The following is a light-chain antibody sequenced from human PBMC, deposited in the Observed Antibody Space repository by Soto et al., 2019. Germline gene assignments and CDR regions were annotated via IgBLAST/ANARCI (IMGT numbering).Light chain of an antibody. CDR1: QSVSTN. CDR2: GAS. J-gene: IGKJ1*01. V-gene: IGKV3-15*01. CDR3: QQYYSYPQT. Sequence: EVVMTQSPDTLSVSPGEGATLSCRASQSVSTNVAWYQQKLGQAPRLLIYGASTRATGIPGRFSGSGSGTDFTLTISCLQSEDFATYYCQQYYSYPQTFGQGTKVDIK.